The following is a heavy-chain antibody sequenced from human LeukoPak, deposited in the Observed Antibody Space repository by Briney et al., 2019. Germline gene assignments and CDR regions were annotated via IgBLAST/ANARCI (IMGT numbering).Heavy chain of an antibody. Sequence: GGSLRLSCAASGFTVSSNSMSWVRQAPGKGLEWASVIYSAGSTYYADSVKGRFTISRHNSRNTLYLQMNSLRAEDTAVYYCAKNSGSYSSDAFDIWGQGTVVTVSS. J-gene: IGHJ3*02. CDR3: AKNSGSYSSDAFDI. V-gene: IGHV3-53*04. D-gene: IGHD1-26*01. CDR2: IYSAGST. CDR1: GFTVSSNS.